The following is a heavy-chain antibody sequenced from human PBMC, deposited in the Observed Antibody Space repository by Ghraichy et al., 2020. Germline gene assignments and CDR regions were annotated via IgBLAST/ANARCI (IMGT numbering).Heavy chain of an antibody. J-gene: IGHJ4*02. V-gene: IGHV3-43*01. D-gene: IGHD4-23*01. CDR2: ISWDGGST. Sequence: GESLNISCAASGFTFDDYTMHWVRQAPGKGLEWVSLISWDGGSTYYADSVKGRFTISRDNSKNSLYLQMNSLRTEDTALYYCAKGDYGGNSCDYWGQGTLVTVSS. CDR3: AKGDYGGNSCDY. CDR1: GFTFDDYT.